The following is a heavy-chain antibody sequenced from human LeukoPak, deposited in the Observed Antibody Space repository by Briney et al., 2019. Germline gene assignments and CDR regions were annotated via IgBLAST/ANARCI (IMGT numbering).Heavy chain of an antibody. CDR2: ISTNGTVI. D-gene: IGHD4-17*01. CDR3: APRTTVTTS. V-gene: IGHV3-48*03. Sequence: GESLRLSCAVSGFTFSSCEMNWVRQAPGKGLEWVSYISTNGTVIHYADSVKGRFTISRDNAKNSLYLQMNSLRAEDRAVYYCAPRTTVTTSWGQGTLVTVSS. J-gene: IGHJ4*02. CDR1: GFTFSSCE.